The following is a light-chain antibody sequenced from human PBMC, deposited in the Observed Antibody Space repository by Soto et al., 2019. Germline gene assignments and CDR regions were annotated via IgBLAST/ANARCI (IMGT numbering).Light chain of an antibody. CDR1: QSINTH. CDR3: QQSYTTQWT. J-gene: IGKJ1*01. CDR2: AAS. Sequence: DIQMTQSPSSLSVSVGDRVTITCRTTQSINTHLNWYQQKPGKAPRLLIYAASDLQRGVPSRFSGSGSGTGFTLTISSLQPEDFATYYFQQSYTTQWTYAQATKV. V-gene: IGKV1-39*01.